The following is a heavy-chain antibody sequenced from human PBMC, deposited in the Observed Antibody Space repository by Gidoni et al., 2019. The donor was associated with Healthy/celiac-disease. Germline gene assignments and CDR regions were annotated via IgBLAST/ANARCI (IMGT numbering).Heavy chain of an antibody. CDR2: IYWDDDK. J-gene: IGHJ5*02. Sequence: QITLKESGPTLVKPTQTLTSTCTFSGFSLSTSGVGVGWIRQPPGKALEWLALIYWDDDKRYSPPLKSRLTITKDTSKNQVVLTMANMDPVDTATYYCAHRPMITFGGDTYNWFDPWGQGTLVTVSS. D-gene: IGHD3-16*01. CDR1: GFSLSTSGVG. V-gene: IGHV2-5*02. CDR3: AHRPMITFGGDTYNWFDP.